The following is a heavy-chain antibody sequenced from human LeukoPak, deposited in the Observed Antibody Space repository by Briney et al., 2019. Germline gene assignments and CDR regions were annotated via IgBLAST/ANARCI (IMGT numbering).Heavy chain of an antibody. Sequence: ASVKVSCKASGYTFTSYGISWVRRAPGQGLEWMGWISAYNGNTNYAQKLQGRVTMTTDTSTSTAYMELRSLRSDDTAVYYCARDENYYDSRSVDYWGQGTLVTVSS. V-gene: IGHV1-18*01. CDR1: GYTFTSYG. CDR2: ISAYNGNT. CDR3: ARDENYYDSRSVDY. D-gene: IGHD3-22*01. J-gene: IGHJ4*02.